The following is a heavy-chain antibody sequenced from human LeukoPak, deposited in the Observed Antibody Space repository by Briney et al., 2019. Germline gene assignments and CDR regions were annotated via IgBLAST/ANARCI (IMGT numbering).Heavy chain of an antibody. J-gene: IGHJ5*02. D-gene: IGHD6-19*01. CDR2: MNPNSGNT. V-gene: IGHV1-8*01. Sequence: ASVKVSCKASGYTFTTYDINWVRQATGRGLEWMGWMNPNSGNTGYTQKFQGRVTMTRNTSISTAYMELSSLRSEDTAVYYCARGRGSGHKENWFDPWGRGTLVTVSS. CDR3: ARGRGSGHKENWFDP. CDR1: GYTFTTYD.